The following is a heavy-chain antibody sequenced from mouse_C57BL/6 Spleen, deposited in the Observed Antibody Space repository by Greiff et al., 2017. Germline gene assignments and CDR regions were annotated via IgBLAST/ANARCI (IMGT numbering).Heavy chain of an antibody. V-gene: IGHV5-9-1*02. J-gene: IGHJ4*01. CDR2: ISSGGDYL. CDR1: GFTFSSYA. D-gene: IGHD2-3*01. Sequence: EVQGVESGEGLVKPGGSLKLSCAASGFTFSSYAMSWVRQTPEKRLEWVAYISSGGDYLYYADTVTGRFTIARDNARNTLYLQMSSLKSEDTAMYYCTRERDDGYWGDYWGQGTSVTVSS. CDR3: TRERDDGYWGDY.